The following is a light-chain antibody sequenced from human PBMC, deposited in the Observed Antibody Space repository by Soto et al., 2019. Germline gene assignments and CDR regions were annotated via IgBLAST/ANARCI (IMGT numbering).Light chain of an antibody. CDR1: QSVSSY. CDR3: QQRSNWPLT. V-gene: IGKV3-11*01. Sequence: EIVLTQSPATLSLSPGERATLSCRASQSVSSYLAWYQQKPGQAPRLHIYDASNRATGIPARFSGSVSGTDFTLTISSLAPEDFAVYYCQQRSNWPLTFGGGNKVEIK. CDR2: DAS. J-gene: IGKJ4*01.